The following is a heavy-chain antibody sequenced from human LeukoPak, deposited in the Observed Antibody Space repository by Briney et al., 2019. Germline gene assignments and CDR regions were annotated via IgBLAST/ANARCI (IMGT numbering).Heavy chain of an antibody. V-gene: IGHV1-18*01. CDR1: GYTFTRYG. Sequence: ASVKVSCKASGYTFTRYGISWVRQAPGQGLEWMGWISAYNGNTNYAQKLQGRVTLTADTSTSTAYMELRSLRSDDTAVYYCARQLGATTNPVYWGQGTLVTVSS. D-gene: IGHD1-26*01. J-gene: IGHJ4*02. CDR3: ARQLGATTNPVY. CDR2: ISAYNGNT.